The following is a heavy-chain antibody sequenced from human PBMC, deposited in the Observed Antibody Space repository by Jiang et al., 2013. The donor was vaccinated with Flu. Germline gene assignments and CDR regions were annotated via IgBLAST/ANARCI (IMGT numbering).Heavy chain of an antibody. Sequence: KPSETLSLTCTVSGGSISSSSYLRGGWIRQDPREGLEWIGSIYYSGSTYYNPSLKSRVTISVDTSKNQFSLKLSSVTAADTAVYYCANSARGRITMVRGVITRNWFDPWGQGTLVTVSS. CDR3: ANSARGRITMVRGVITRNWFDP. V-gene: IGHV4-39*01. D-gene: IGHD3-10*01. CDR2: IYYSGST. CDR1: GGSISSSSYL. J-gene: IGHJ5*02.